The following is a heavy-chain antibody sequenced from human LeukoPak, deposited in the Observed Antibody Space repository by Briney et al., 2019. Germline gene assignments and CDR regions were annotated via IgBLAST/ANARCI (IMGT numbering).Heavy chain of an antibody. V-gene: IGHV4-39*01. Sequence: GSLRLSCAASGFTFSSYWMSWVRQPPGKGLEWIGSIYYSGSTYYNPSLKSRITISVDTSKNQFSLKLSSVTAADTAVYYCARLAPLGIPTPWRYFDYWGQGTLVTVSS. D-gene: IGHD2-2*01. CDR3: ARLAPLGIPTPWRYFDY. J-gene: IGHJ4*02. CDR2: IYYSGST. CDR1: GFTFSSYW.